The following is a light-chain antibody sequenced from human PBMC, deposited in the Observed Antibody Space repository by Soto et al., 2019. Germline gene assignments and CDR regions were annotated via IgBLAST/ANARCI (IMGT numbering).Light chain of an antibody. J-gene: IGKJ1*01. Sequence: IVLTLSPVTLSLSQGERATLSCRASQSVSSSYLAWYQQKPGQAPRLLIYGASSRATGIPDRFSGSGSGTDFTLTISRLEPEDFAVYYCQQYGSSPWTFGQGTKVDIK. CDR2: GAS. CDR1: QSVSSSY. CDR3: QQYGSSPWT. V-gene: IGKV3-20*01.